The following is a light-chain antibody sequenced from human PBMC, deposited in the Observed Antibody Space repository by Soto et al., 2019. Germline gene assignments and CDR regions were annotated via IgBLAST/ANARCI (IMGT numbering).Light chain of an antibody. CDR3: QQYGRSPPYT. V-gene: IGKV3-20*01. J-gene: IGKJ2*01. CDR1: QSVSSSY. CDR2: GAS. Sequence: EIVLTQSPVTLSWSPGEGATLSCRASQSVSSSYLAWYQLKPGQAPRLLIYGASIRATGIPDRFSGSGSETDFTLTISRLEPEDFAVYYCQQYGRSPPYTFGQGTKVDIK.